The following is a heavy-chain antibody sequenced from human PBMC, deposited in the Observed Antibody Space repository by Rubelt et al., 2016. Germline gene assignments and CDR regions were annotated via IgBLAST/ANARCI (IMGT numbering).Heavy chain of an antibody. D-gene: IGHD5-18*01. J-gene: IGHJ3*02. CDR2: IYYSGST. Sequence: QVQLQESGPGLVKPSETLSLTCTVSGGSISSSSYYWGWIRQPPGKGLEWIGYIYYSGSTYYNPSLKGGVTISVDTSKYQFSLKLSSVTAADTAVYYCARDNVPDTAMVTVDAFDIWGQGTMVTVSS. CDR3: ARDNVPDTAMVTVDAFDI. CDR1: GGSISSSSYY. V-gene: IGHV4-31*03.